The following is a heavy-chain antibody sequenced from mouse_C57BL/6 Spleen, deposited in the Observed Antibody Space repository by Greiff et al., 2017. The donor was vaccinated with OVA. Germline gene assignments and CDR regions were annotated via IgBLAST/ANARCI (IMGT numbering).Heavy chain of an antibody. D-gene: IGHD2-5*01. CDR2: INPGSGGT. CDR1: GNAFTNYL. Sequence: QVQLQQSGAELVRPGTSVKVSCKASGNAFTNYLIEWVKQRPGQGLEWIGVINPGSGGTNYNEKFKGKATLTADKSSSTAYMQLSSLTSEDSAVYFCARWYYSNPWFAYWGQGTLVTVSA. CDR3: ARWYYSNPWFAY. J-gene: IGHJ3*01. V-gene: IGHV1-54*01.